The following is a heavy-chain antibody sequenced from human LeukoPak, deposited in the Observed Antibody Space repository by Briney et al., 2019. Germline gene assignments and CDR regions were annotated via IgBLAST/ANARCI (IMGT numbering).Heavy chain of an antibody. CDR2: IGTAGDT. J-gene: IGHJ4*02. CDR3: ARATRYYDFWSGYHYYFDY. CDR1: GFTFSSCD. D-gene: IGHD3-3*01. V-gene: IGHV3-13*01. Sequence: PGGSLRLSCAASGFTFSSCDMHWVRQATGKGLEWVSAIGTAGDTYYPGSVKGRFTISRENAKNSLYLQMNSLRAGDTAVYYCARATRYYDFWSGYHYYFDYWGQGTLVTVPS.